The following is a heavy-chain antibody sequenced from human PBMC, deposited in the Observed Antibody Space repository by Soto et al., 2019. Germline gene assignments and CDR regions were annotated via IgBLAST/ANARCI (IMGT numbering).Heavy chain of an antibody. J-gene: IGHJ4*02. Sequence: QVQLVDSGGGVVQPGRSLRLSCVASGFTFSNYAMHWVRQAPGKGLEWVAVISYDGNNKYYSDSVKGRFTISRDNSKNTLYLQMNSLRSEDTDVYYCARVGTLVRGTYYFASWGQGTLGTVSS. CDR3: ARVGTLVRGTYYFAS. D-gene: IGHD3-10*01. CDR2: ISYDGNNK. CDR1: GFTFSNYA. V-gene: IGHV3-30-3*01.